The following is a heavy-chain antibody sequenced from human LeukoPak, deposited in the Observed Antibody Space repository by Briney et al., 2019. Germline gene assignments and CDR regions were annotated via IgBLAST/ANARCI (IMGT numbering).Heavy chain of an antibody. CDR2: IWVDGINK. V-gene: IGHV3-33*01. CDR1: GFTFSSYG. CDR3: VRERGPFDGFDI. J-gene: IGHJ3*02. Sequence: GVSLRLSCAASGFTFSSYGMHWVRQAPGKGLEWVTVIWVDGINKYYADSVRGRFTISRDNSKNTLYLEMNSLRTEDTAVYYCVRERGPFDGFDIWGQGTMVTVSS.